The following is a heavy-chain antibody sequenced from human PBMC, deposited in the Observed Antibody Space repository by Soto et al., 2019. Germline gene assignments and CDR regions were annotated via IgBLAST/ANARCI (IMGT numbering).Heavy chain of an antibody. CDR1: GYTFTSYG. Sequence: QVQLVQSGAEVKKPGASVKVSCKASGYTFTSYGISWVRQAAGQGLEWRGWISAYNGNTNYAQKLQGRVTMTTDTSTSTAYMELTSLRSDDTAVYYCARVSTWIQLGPADLTNVDYWGQGTLVTVSS. CDR2: ISAYNGNT. D-gene: IGHD5-18*01. CDR3: ARVSTWIQLGPADLTNVDY. V-gene: IGHV1-18*01. J-gene: IGHJ4*02.